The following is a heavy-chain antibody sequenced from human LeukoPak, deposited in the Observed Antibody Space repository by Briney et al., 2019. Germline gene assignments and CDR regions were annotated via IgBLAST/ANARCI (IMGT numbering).Heavy chain of an antibody. CDR1: GSTLTELS. J-gene: IGHJ3*02. V-gene: IGHV1-24*01. Sequence: ASVTVSCKVSGSTLTELSIHWVRQAPGEGLEWMGGFDPEDAETVYAQKFQGRVAMTEDPSTDTGYLELSSLRSEDTAVYYCVTDSLNPYTSNWNHAFDIWGLGTLVTVSS. CDR2: FDPEDAET. D-gene: IGHD1-1*01. CDR3: VTDSLNPYTSNWNHAFDI.